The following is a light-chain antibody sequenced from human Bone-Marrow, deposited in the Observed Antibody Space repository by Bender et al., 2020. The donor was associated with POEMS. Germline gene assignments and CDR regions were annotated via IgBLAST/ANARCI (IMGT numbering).Light chain of an antibody. CDR2: RDT. Sequence: SYELTQPPSVSVSPGQTATITCSGDTLGDKYVSWYQQRPGQSPIVLIYRDTKRPSGVPDRFSGSKSGTSASLAISDIQSEDEGDYYCSSWDDSLSGWVFGGGTKLTVL. V-gene: IGLV3-1*01. CDR1: TLGDKY. CDR3: SSWDDSLSGWV. J-gene: IGLJ3*02.